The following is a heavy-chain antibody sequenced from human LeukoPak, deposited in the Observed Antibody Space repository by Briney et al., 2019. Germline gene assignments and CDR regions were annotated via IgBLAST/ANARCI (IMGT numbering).Heavy chain of an antibody. J-gene: IGHJ4*02. CDR2: INHSGST. Sequence: PSETLSLTCAVYGGSFSGYYWSWIRQPPGKGLEWIGEINHSGSTNSNPSLKSRVTVSVDTSKNLFSLKLSSVTAADTAVYYCARLRLLRYCSGGSCYGNTYYFGYWGQGTLVTVSS. CDR3: ARLRLLRYCSGGSCYGNTYYFGY. V-gene: IGHV4-34*01. CDR1: GGSFSGYY. D-gene: IGHD2-15*01.